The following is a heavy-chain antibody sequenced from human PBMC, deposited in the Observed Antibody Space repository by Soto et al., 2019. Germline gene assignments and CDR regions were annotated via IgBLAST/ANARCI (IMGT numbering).Heavy chain of an antibody. CDR2: IYYSGST. CDR1: GGSISSGGYY. D-gene: IGHD4-17*01. CDR3: ARHATVTTVDYYYGMDV. V-gene: IGHV4-31*03. Sequence: SETLSLTCTVSGGSISSGGYYWSWIRQHPGKGLEWIGYIYYSGSTYYNPSLKSRVTISVDTSKNQFSLKLSSVTAADTAVYYCARHATVTTVDYYYGMDVWGHGTTVTVSS. J-gene: IGHJ6*02.